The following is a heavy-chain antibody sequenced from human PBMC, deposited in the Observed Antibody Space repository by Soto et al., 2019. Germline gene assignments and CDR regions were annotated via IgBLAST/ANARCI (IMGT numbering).Heavy chain of an antibody. V-gene: IGHV4-59*08. CDR2: IYYSGST. CDR1: GGSISSYY. Sequence: SETLSLTCPVSGGSISSYYWSWIRQPPGKGLEWIGYIYYSGSTNYNPSLKSRVTISVDTSKNQFSLKLSSVTAADTAVYYCARHGLLGVDYWGQGTLVTVS. D-gene: IGHD1-26*01. CDR3: ARHGLLGVDY. J-gene: IGHJ4*02.